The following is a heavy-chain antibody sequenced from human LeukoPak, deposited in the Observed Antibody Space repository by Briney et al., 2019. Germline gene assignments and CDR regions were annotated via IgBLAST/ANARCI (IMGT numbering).Heavy chain of an antibody. CDR2: IWYDGSNK. J-gene: IGHJ4*02. CDR1: GYTFSSYG. Sequence: GGSLRLSCAAYGYTFSSYGMHWVRQAPGKGLEWVAVIWYDGSNKYYADSVKGRFTISRDNSKNTLYLQMNSLRAEDTAVYYCAKDGSGSGSYPNYWGQGTLVTVSS. V-gene: IGHV3-33*06. CDR3: AKDGSGSGSYPNY. D-gene: IGHD3-10*01.